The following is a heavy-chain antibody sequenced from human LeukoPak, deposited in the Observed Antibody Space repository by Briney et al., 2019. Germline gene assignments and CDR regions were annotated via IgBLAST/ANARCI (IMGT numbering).Heavy chain of an antibody. V-gene: IGHV4-34*01. CDR3: ARDDYYYSSGSYAFDY. CDR2: INHSGST. CDR1: GGSFSGYY. D-gene: IGHD3-22*01. Sequence: KPSETLSLTCAVYGGSFSGYYWSWIRQPPGKGLEWIGEINHSGSTNYNPSLKSRVTISVDTSKNQFSLKLSSVTAADTAVYYCARDDYYYSSGSYAFDYWGQGTLVTVSS. J-gene: IGHJ4*02.